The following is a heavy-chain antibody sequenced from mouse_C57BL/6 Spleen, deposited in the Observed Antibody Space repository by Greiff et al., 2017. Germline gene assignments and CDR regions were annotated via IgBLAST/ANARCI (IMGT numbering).Heavy chain of an antibody. CDR2: INYDGSST. J-gene: IGHJ2*01. Sequence: EVKLMESEGGLVQPGSSMKLSCTASGFTFSDYYMAWVRQVPEKGLEWVANINYDGSSTYYLDSLKSRFIISRDNAKNILYLQMSSLKSEDTATDYCARVGGGPPYFDYWGQGTTLTVSS. D-gene: IGHD3-3*01. V-gene: IGHV5-16*01. CDR1: GFTFSDYY. CDR3: ARVGGGPPYFDY.